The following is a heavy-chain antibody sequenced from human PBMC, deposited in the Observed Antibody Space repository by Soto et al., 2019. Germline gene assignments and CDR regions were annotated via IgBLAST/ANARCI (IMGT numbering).Heavy chain of an antibody. Sequence: SETLSLTCTVSGGSISSYYWSWIRQPPGKGLEWIGYIYYSGSTNYNPSLKSRVTISVDTSKNQFSLKLSSVTAADTAVYYCASFLYAAATSGAFDIWGQGTMVTVSS. CDR3: ASFLYAAATSGAFDI. V-gene: IGHV4-59*08. J-gene: IGHJ3*02. D-gene: IGHD2-15*01. CDR1: GGSISSYY. CDR2: IYYSGST.